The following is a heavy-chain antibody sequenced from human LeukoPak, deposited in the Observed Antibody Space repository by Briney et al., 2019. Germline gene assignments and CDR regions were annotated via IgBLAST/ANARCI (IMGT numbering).Heavy chain of an antibody. Sequence: GGSLRLSCAASGFTFSSYAMHWVRQAPGKGLEWVAVISYDGSNKYYADSVKGRFTISRDNSKNTLYLQMNSLRAEDTAVYYCARVPFLELLLPEVYYYMDVWGKGTTATVSS. CDR1: GFTFSSYA. CDR3: ARVPFLELLLPEVYYYMDV. CDR2: ISYDGSNK. V-gene: IGHV3-30-3*01. J-gene: IGHJ6*03. D-gene: IGHD3-3*01.